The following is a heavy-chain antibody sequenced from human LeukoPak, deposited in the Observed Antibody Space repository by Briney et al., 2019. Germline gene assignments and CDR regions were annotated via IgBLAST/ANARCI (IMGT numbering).Heavy chain of an antibody. Sequence: GGSLRLSCAASGFTFSSYAMHWVRQAPGKGLEWVAVISYDGSNKYYADSVKGRFTISRDNSKNTLYLQMNSLRAEDTAVYYCAGGRDIAVAGPGGYFDYWAQGTLVTVSS. CDR2: ISYDGSNK. D-gene: IGHD6-19*01. CDR3: AGGRDIAVAGPGGYFDY. V-gene: IGHV3-30*01. CDR1: GFTFSSYA. J-gene: IGHJ4*02.